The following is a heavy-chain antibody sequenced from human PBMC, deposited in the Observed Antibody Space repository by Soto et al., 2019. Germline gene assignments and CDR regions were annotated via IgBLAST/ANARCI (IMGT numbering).Heavy chain of an antibody. J-gene: IGHJ3*02. CDR2: IIPIFGTA. Sequence: SVKVSCKASGGTFSSYAISWVRQAPGKGLEWMGGIIPIFGTANYAQKFQGRVTITADESTSTAYMELSSLRSEDTAVYYCARDTRTYYDSTGGPDAFDIWGQ. CDR3: ARDTRTYYDSTGGPDAFDI. D-gene: IGHD3-22*01. CDR1: GGTFSSYA. V-gene: IGHV1-69*13.